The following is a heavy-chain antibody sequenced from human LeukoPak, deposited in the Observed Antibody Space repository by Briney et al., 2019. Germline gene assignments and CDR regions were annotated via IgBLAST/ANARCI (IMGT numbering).Heavy chain of an antibody. D-gene: IGHD3-10*01. CDR1: GGSISSYY. J-gene: IGHJ4*02. Sequence: SETLSLTCTVPGGSISSYYWSWIWQPAGKGLEWIGRIYTSGSTNYNPSLKSRVTMSVDTSKNQFPLKLSSVTAADTAVYYCAGGSYYGYYFDYWGQGTLVTVSS. CDR2: IYTSGST. CDR3: AGGSYYGYYFDY. V-gene: IGHV4-4*07.